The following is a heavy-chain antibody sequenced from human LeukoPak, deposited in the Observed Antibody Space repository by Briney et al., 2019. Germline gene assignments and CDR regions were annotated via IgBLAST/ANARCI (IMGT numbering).Heavy chain of an antibody. J-gene: IGHJ4*02. CDR2: IYYSGST. D-gene: IGHD3-3*01. CDR3: ARHDYDFWSGYYKPPDY. CDR1: GGSISSSSYY. Sequence: SETLSLTCTVSGGSISSSSYYWGWIRQPPGKGLEWIGSIYYSGSTYYNPSLKSRVTISVDTSKNQFSPKLSSVTAADTAVYYCARHDYDFWSGYYKPPDYWGQGTLVTVSS. V-gene: IGHV4-39*01.